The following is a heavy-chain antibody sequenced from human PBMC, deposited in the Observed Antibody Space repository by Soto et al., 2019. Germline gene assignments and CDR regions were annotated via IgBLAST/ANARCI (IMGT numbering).Heavy chain of an antibody. J-gene: IGHJ5*02. CDR3: ARLTRLNWFDP. V-gene: IGHV4-59*08. CDR1: GGSISSYH. CDR2: IYYSGST. Sequence: SETLSLTCTVSGGSISSYHLSWIRQPPGKGLEWIGYIYYSGSTNYNPSLKSRVTISVDTSKNQFSLKLSSVTAADTAVYYCARLTRLNWFDPWGQGTLVTVSS.